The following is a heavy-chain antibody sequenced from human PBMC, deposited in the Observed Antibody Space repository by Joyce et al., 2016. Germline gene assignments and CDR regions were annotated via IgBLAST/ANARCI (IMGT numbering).Heavy chain of an antibody. V-gene: IGHV3-33*01. D-gene: IGHD6-25*01. CDR3: ARELTSGSDAFDV. Sequence: QVQLVESGGGVVQPGRSLRLSCATSGFIFNNYDMHWVRQAPGKGLELVAVIWHDGTVTYYADSVKGRFAISRDNSKDTVHLQMSNLTVEDTAVYYCARELTSGSDAFDVWGHGTMVTVSS. CDR1: GFIFNNYD. J-gene: IGHJ3*01. CDR2: IWHDGTVT.